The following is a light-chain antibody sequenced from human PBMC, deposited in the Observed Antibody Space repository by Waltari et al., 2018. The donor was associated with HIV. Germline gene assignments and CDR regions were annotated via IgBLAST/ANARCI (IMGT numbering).Light chain of an antibody. J-gene: IGLJ2*01. CDR2: EVT. CDR1: STDFGNFNY. CDR3: CSYTTTSTLV. Sequence: QSALTQPASVSGSPGQTISISCAATSTDFGNFNYVSWYQRRPDKAPKLLIFEVTHRPSGLSDRFSGSKSGHTATLTISGLQAEDEGDYFCCSYTTTSTLVFGGGTKVTVL. V-gene: IGLV2-14*01.